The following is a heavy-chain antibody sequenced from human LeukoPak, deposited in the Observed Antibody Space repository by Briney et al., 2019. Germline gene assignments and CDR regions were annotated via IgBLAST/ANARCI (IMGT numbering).Heavy chain of an antibody. CDR2: IDHRGDT. CDR3: ARGATISETGYFDF. Sequence: SETLSLTCAVYGGSFSRYYWSWIRQSPGKGLEWIAEIDHRGDTNYNPSVKSRVTISVDTSKNQFSLKVRSLSAADTALYYCARGATISETGYFDFWGQGTLVTVSP. CDR1: GGSFSRYY. V-gene: IGHV4-34*01. D-gene: IGHD5-24*01. J-gene: IGHJ4*03.